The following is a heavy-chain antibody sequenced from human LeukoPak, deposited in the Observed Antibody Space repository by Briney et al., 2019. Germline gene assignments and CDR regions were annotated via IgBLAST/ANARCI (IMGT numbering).Heavy chain of an antibody. V-gene: IGHV5-51*01. J-gene: IGHJ4*02. CDR2: IYPGDSDT. Sequence: GESLKISCKGSGYSFTSYWIGWVRQMPGKGLEWMGIIYPGDSDTRYSPSFQGQVTISADKSISTAYLQWSSLKASDTDMYYCARILPAATHTHQYYFDYWAYFDYWGQGTLVTVSS. D-gene: IGHD2-2*01. CDR3: ARILPAATHTHQYYFDYWAYFDY. CDR1: GYSFTSYW.